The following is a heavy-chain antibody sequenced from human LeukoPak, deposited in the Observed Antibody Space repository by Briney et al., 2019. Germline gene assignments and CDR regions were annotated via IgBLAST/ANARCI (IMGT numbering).Heavy chain of an antibody. J-gene: IGHJ4*02. V-gene: IGHV4-59*12. CDR3: ARGGSRYFDWPDY. CDR1: GGSISSYY. CDR2: IYYSGST. Sequence: PSETLSLTCTVSGGSISSYYWSWIRQPPGKGLGWIGYIYYSGSTNYNPSLKSRVTISVDTSKNQFSLKLSSVTAADTAVYYCARGGSRYFDWPDYWGQGTLVTVSS. D-gene: IGHD3-9*01.